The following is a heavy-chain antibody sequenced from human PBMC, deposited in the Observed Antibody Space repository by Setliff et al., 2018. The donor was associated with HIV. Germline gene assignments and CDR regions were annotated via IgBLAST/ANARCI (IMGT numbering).Heavy chain of an antibody. J-gene: IGHJ5*02. V-gene: IGHV4-39*01. Sequence: PPGKRLEWIGSVSQSGSTYYNPSLKSRITISVDRSKNLFSLKLISVTAADQGVYYCARVPVAGANWFDPWGLGTLVTVSS. CDR3: ARVPVAGANWFDP. D-gene: IGHD2-21*01. CDR2: VSQSGST.